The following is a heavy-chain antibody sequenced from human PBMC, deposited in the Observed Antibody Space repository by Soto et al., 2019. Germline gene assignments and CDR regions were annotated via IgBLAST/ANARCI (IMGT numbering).Heavy chain of an antibody. CDR1: GISVRSNY. D-gene: IGHD2-21*01. CDR2: ITYSGIT. V-gene: IGHV4-59*02. CDR3: ARAVVVVPPAADHHYHMDV. J-gene: IGHJ6*03. Sequence: QVQLQESGPGLAKPSETLSLTCSVSGISVRSNYWSWIRQPPGKGLEWIGFITYSGITDYNPPLQSRVTISVHTSKNQLSLNLPSVTAADPAVYYCARAVVVVPPAADHHYHMDVWGKGPTVPVS.